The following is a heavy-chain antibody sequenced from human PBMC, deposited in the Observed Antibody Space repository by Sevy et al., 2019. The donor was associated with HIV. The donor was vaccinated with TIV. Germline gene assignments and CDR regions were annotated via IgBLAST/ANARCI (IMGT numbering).Heavy chain of an antibody. CDR1: GISFSNTW. D-gene: IGHD5-12*01. CDR2: IKSKTDGGTT. V-gene: IGHV3-15*07. J-gene: IGHJ4*02. CDR3: TGLNFDN. Sequence: GGSLRLSCAPSGISFSNTWMNWVRQAPGKGLEWVGRIKSKTDGGTTDYAAPVKGRFTISGDDSKNMVYLQMNSLTTDDTAVYYCTGLNFDNWGQGTLVTVSS.